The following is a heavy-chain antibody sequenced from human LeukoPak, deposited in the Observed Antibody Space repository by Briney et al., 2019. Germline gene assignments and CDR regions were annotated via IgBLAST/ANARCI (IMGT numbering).Heavy chain of an antibody. J-gene: IGHJ4*02. Sequence: KPSETLSLTCTVSGGSISHYYWTWIRQPPGKGLEWIGYIYYSGSTNYNPSLKSRVTISVDTSKNQFSLKLSSVTAADTAVYHCARGYSSGRIDSWGQGTLVTVSS. CDR1: GGSISHYY. CDR3: ARGYSSGRIDS. V-gene: IGHV4-59*01. CDR2: IYYSGST. D-gene: IGHD6-19*01.